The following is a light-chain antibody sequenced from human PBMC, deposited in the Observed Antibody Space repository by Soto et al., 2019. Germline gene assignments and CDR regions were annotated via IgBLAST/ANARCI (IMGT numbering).Light chain of an antibody. CDR2: KAS. CDR3: KHYNSYSEA. Sequence: DIQMTQSPSTLSASVGDRVTITCRASQGISSYLAWYQQKPGKAPKLLIYKASTLKSGVPSRFSGSGSGTEFTLTIRSLQPDDFATYYCKHYNSYSEAFGQGTKVDIK. J-gene: IGKJ1*01. V-gene: IGKV1-5*03. CDR1: QGISSY.